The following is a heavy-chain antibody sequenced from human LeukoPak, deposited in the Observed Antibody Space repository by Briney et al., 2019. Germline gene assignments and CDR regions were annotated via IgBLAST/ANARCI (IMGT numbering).Heavy chain of an antibody. Sequence: SGATLVKPTQTLTLTCTFSGFSLSRSGVGVAWIRQPPGKALDWLALIYWDDDKRYSTSLNSSLTNTKDTSRNQVVLTMTNVDPVDTDTYHCVHSARHQYDSESYYYVDYWGPGSLVSVSS. CDR3: VHSARHQYDSESYYYVDY. V-gene: IGHV2-5*02. J-gene: IGHJ4*02. CDR2: IYWDDDK. CDR1: GFSLSRSGVG. D-gene: IGHD3-22*01.